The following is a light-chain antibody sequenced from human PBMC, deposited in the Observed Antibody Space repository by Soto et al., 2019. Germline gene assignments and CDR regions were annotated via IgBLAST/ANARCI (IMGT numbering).Light chain of an antibody. V-gene: IGKV3-20*01. CDR2: GAS. CDR1: QSVSSSY. J-gene: IGKJ3*01. CDR3: QQYGSSPLT. Sequence: EIVLTQSPGTLSLSPGERATLSCRASQSVSSSYLAWYQQKPGQAPRLLIYGASSRATGIPDRFSGSGSGTDFTHTITSLEPEDCAVYYCQQYGSSPLTFGPGTKVDIK.